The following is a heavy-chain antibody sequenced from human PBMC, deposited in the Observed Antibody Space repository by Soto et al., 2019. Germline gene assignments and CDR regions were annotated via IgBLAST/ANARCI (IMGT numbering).Heavy chain of an antibody. Sequence: EVQLVESGGGLVQPGGSLRLSCAASGFTFSSHWMHWVRQAPGRGLVWVSSINNDGSGTTYADSVKGRFTISRDNAKNTLYLQMNRLRAEDTAVYYCARDNKGFDYWGQGTLVTVSS. CDR3: ARDNKGFDY. J-gene: IGHJ4*02. CDR2: INNDGSGT. V-gene: IGHV3-74*01. CDR1: GFTFSSHW.